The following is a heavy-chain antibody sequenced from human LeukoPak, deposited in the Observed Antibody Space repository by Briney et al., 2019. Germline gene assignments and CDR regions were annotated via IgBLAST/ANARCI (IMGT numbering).Heavy chain of an antibody. CDR1: GYSISSGYY. CDR2: IYHSGST. CDR3: ASEGTTFSSFDY. D-gene: IGHD1-1*01. Sequence: SETLSLTCTVSGYSISSGYYWGWIRQPPGKGLEWIGSIYHSGSTYYNPSLKSRVTISVDTSKNQFSLKLSSVIATDTAVYYCASEGTTFSSFDYWGQGTLVTVSS. J-gene: IGHJ4*02. V-gene: IGHV4-38-2*02.